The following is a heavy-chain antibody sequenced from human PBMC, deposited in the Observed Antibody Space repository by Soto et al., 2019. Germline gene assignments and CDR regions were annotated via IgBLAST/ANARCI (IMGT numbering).Heavy chain of an antibody. CDR3: ARGYRSFGELWGYFDY. J-gene: IGHJ4*02. D-gene: IGHD3-10*01. V-gene: IGHV3-30-3*01. Sequence: GGSLRLSCAASGFTFSSYAMHWVRQAPGKGLEWVAVISYDGSNKYYADSVKGRFTISRDNSKNTLYLQMNSLRAEDTAVYYCARGYRSFGELWGYFDYWGQGTLVSVS. CDR2: ISYDGSNK. CDR1: GFTFSSYA.